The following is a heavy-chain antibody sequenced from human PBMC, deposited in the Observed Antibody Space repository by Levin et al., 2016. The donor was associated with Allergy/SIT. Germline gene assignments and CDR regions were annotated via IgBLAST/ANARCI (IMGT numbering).Heavy chain of an antibody. V-gene: IGHV4-31*03. J-gene: IGHJ6*02. CDR3: AYLSDHYGMDV. Sequence: LRLSCTVSGGSISSGGYYWSWIRQHPGKGLEWIGYIYYSGSTYYNPSLKSRVTISVDTSKNQFSLKLSSVTAADTAVYYCAYLSDHYGMDVWGQGTTVTVSS. D-gene: IGHD6-25*01. CDR1: GGSISSGGYY. CDR2: IYYSGST.